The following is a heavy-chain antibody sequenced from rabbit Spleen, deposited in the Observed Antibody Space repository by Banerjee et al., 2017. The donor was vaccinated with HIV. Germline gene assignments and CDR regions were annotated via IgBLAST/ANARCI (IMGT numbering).Heavy chain of an antibody. D-gene: IGHD1-1*01. J-gene: IGHJ4*01. CDR1: GFSFSSNW. Sequence: LEESGGGLVKPGGTLTLTCTVSGFSFSSNWICWVRQAPGKGLEWIACIYTGSSGDTYYASWAKGRFTISKTSSTTVTLQMTSLTAADTATYFCARDHASSSVVYGYFNLWGQGTLVTVS. CDR3: ARDHASSSVVYGYFNL. CDR2: IYTGSSGDT. V-gene: IGHV1S45*01.